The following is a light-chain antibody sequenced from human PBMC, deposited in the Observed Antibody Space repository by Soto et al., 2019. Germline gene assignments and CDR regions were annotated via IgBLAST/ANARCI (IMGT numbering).Light chain of an antibody. CDR2: GAS. CDR3: QQYNNWPPLT. V-gene: IGKV3-15*01. Sequence: EIVMTQSPATLPVSPGERATLSCRASQSVSGNLACYQQRPGQAPRLLIYGASTRATDIPARFSGSGSGTECNFTICSLQSEDLAVSYGQQYNNWPPLTFGGGTKVEIK. J-gene: IGKJ4*01. CDR1: QSVSGN.